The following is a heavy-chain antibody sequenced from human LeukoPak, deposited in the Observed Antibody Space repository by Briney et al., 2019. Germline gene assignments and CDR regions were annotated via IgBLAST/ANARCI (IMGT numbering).Heavy chain of an antibody. J-gene: IGHJ4*02. D-gene: IGHD3-22*01. CDR2: ISYSGYT. Sequence: SETLSLTCTVSGGSISSYSWNWIRQPPGKGLEWIGYISYSGYTYYNPSLKSRVTISLDTSKNQFSLKLSSVTAADTAVYYCARDDYYDSVGYYSGFDYWGQGTLVTVSS. CDR1: GGSISSYS. CDR3: ARDDYYDSVGYYSGFDY. V-gene: IGHV4-59*01.